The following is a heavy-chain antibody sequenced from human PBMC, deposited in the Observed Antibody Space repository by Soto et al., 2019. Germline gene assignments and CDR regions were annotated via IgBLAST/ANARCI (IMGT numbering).Heavy chain of an antibody. D-gene: IGHD3-10*01. CDR1: GFTFSSYA. V-gene: IGHV3-23*01. Sequence: GGSLRLSCAASGFTFSSYAMSWVRQAPGKGLEWVSAISGSGGSTYYADSVKGRFTISRDNSKNTLYLQMNSLRAEDTAVYYCAKHVVRGVISTPGPHYYYYMDVWGKGTTVTVSS. CDR2: ISGSGGST. J-gene: IGHJ6*03. CDR3: AKHVVRGVISTPGPHYYYYMDV.